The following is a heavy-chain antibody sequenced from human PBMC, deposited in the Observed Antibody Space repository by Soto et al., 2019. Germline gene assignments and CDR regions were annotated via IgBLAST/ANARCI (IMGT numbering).Heavy chain of an antibody. CDR1: GGSFSGYY. J-gene: IGHJ6*03. CDR2: INHSGST. V-gene: IGHV4-34*01. CDR3: ARTYYYGSGSYYNDNYYYYMDV. Sequence: SETLSLTCAVYGGSFSGYYWSWIRQPPGKGLEWIGEINHSGSTNYNPSLKSRVTISVHTSKNQFSLKLSSVTAADTAVYYCARTYYYGSGSYYNDNYYYYMDVWGKGTTVTVSS. D-gene: IGHD3-10*01.